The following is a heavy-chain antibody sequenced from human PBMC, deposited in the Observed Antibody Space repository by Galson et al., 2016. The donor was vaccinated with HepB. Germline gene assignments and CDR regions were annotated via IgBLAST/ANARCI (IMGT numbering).Heavy chain of an antibody. V-gene: IGHV3-23*01. J-gene: IGHJ4*02. CDR1: VFTVSSNY. Sequence: SLRLSCAASVFTVSSNYMTWVRQAPGKGLEWVSGISGSGGSTHYADSVKGRFTISRDNSKNTLYLQMNSLRAEDTAVYYCAKEGYVLDIVVVPAHYWGQGTLVTVSS. D-gene: IGHD2-2*03. CDR3: AKEGYVLDIVVVPAHY. CDR2: ISGSGGST.